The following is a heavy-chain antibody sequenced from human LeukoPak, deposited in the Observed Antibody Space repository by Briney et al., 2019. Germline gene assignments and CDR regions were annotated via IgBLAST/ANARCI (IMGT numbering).Heavy chain of an antibody. CDR2: INPHGGVT. D-gene: IGHD3-22*01. Sequence: ASVKVSCKASGYTFTDYYIHWVRQAPGQGLEWMASINPHGGVTNSAQEFQGRVTVTRDASISTAYLELSGLRSDDTAVYYCARSYFDSSAYNPFDYWGQGTLVTVSS. J-gene: IGHJ4*02. V-gene: IGHV1-2*02. CDR1: GYTFTDYY. CDR3: ARSYFDSSAYNPFDY.